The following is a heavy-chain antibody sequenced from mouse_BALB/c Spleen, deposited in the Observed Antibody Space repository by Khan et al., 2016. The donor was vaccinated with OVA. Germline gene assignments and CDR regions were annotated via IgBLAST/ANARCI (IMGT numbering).Heavy chain of an antibody. J-gene: IGHJ3*01. V-gene: IGHV1S136*01. Sequence: EVKLQESGPELVKPGASMKMSCKASRYTFTSYIMHWVKQKPGQGLECIGYIYPYNDGTKYNEKFKGKATLSSDKSSSTAYMELSSLTSEDSAVYYGARGGFGSFAYWGQGTLVTVSA. CDR3: ARGGFGSFAY. D-gene: IGHD2-2*01. CDR1: RYTFTSYI. CDR2: IYPYNDGT.